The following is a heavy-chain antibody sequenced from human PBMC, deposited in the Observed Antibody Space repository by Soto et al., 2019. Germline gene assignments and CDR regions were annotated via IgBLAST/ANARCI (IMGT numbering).Heavy chain of an antibody. CDR3: ARAVQYYDASGYAN. D-gene: IGHD3-22*01. CDR1: GYSFATSG. V-gene: IGHV1-18*01. CDR2: ISAYNGNP. J-gene: IGHJ4*02. Sequence: QVKLVQSGAEVKKPGASIQVSCKASGYSFATSGMTWVRQAPGQGLEWVGWISAYNGNPKYDQNLQDRVTMTTDTPTTTAYLEWRNLRSDDSAVYYCARAVQYYDASGYANWGQGTLVTVSS.